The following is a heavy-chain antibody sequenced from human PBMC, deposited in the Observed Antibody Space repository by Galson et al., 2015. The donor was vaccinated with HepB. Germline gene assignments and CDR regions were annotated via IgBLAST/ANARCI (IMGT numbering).Heavy chain of an antibody. J-gene: IGHJ3*02. CDR1: GFTFSSYS. CDR2: ISSSSSYI. D-gene: IGHD1-26*01. CDR3: ARAWDFHAFDI. Sequence: SLRLSCAASGFTFSSYSMNWVRQAPGKGLEWVSSISSSSSYIYYADSVKGRFTISRDNAKNSLYLQMNSLRAEDTAVYYCARAWDFHAFDIWGQGTMVTVSS. V-gene: IGHV3-21*01.